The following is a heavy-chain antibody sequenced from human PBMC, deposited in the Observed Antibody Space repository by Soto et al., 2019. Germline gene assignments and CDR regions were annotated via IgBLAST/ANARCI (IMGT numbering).Heavy chain of an antibody. CDR3: ARLLFGAANWFDP. CDR1: GGSISSYY. V-gene: IGHV4-59*01. CDR2: IYNSGSI. Sequence: PSETLSLTCTVSGGSISSYYWSWIRQPPGKGLEWIGYIYNSGSINYNPSLKSRVTISLDTSKNQFSLKLSSATAADTAVYYCARLLFGAANWFDPWGQGTLVTGSS. D-gene: IGHD3-10*01. J-gene: IGHJ5*02.